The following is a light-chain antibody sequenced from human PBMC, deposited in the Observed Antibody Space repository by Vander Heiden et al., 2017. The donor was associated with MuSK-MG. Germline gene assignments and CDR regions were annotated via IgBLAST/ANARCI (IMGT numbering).Light chain of an antibody. CDR2: ATS. CDR3: QDDHTGSYT. V-gene: IGKV3-15*01. CDR1: QIGTNN. Sequence: IVMTQSPATLSLSPGERATLSCRASQIGTNNVAWYQQKPCQTPRLLIYATSSRAPAIPARFSGSGSGTEFTLAIIGLQSEDFAVYYCQDDHTGSYTFGQGTKLVIK. J-gene: IGKJ2*01.